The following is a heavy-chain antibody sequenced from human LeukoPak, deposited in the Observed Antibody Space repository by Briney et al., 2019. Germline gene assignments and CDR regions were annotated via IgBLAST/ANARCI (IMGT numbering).Heavy chain of an antibody. J-gene: IGHJ4*02. Sequence: SETLSLTCTVSGGSISSSSYYWGWIRQPPGKGLEWIGSIYYSGSTYYNPSLKSRVTISVDTSKNQFSLKLSSVTAADTAVYYCARGSIDDSSGWVWRYWGQGTLVTVSS. V-gene: IGHV4-39*01. CDR2: IYYSGST. CDR3: ARGSIDDSSGWVWRY. D-gene: IGHD6-19*01. CDR1: GGSISSSSYY.